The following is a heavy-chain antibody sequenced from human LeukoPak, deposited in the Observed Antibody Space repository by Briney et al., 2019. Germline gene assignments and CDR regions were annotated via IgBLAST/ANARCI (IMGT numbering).Heavy chain of an antibody. J-gene: IGHJ5*02. CDR2: IYISGTT. D-gene: IGHD1-1*01. CDR3: STGPPTGPTYGAGGTIP. Sequence: GGSLRLSCAASGFTVSSNYMNWVRQPPGKGPEGVSIIYISGTTYYGDSGKGRFTISRDNSKNTPYLQVNSLRAEYTAVSYCSTGPPTGPTYGAGGTIPWGQGTLVTVSS. CDR1: GFTVSSNY. V-gene: IGHV3-66*01.